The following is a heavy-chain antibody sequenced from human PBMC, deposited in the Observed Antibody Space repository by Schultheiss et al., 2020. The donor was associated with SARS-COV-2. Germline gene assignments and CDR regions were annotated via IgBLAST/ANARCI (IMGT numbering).Heavy chain of an antibody. CDR2: INHSGST. V-gene: IGHV4-34*01. CDR1: GGSFSGHY. D-gene: IGHD3-22*01. CDR3: AKAYYYDSSGWGGDY. Sequence: SQTLSLTCAVYGGSFSGHYWSWIRQPPGKGLEWIGEINHSGSTNYNPSLKSRVTISVDTSKNQFSLKLSSVTAADTAVYYCAKAYYYDSSGWGGDYWGQGTLVTVSS. J-gene: IGHJ4*02.